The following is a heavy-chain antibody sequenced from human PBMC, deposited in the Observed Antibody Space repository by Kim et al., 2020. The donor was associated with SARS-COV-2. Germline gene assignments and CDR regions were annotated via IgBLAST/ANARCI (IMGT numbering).Heavy chain of an antibody. CDR2: ISGSEEST. CDR1: GFTFAAYA. Sequence: GGSLRLSCAASGFTFAAYAMSWVRQAPGKGLQWLSGISGSEESTYYADSVKGRSIISRDNSKNTLHLQMNSLRVEDTAVYYCAKHFGSSGSEFQHWGQGTLVTVSS. CDR3: AKHFGSSGSEFQH. D-gene: IGHD3-22*01. J-gene: IGHJ1*01. V-gene: IGHV3-23*01.